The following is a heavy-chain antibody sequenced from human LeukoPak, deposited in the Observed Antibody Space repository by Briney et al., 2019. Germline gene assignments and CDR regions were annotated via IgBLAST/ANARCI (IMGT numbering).Heavy chain of an antibody. D-gene: IGHD3-10*01. J-gene: IGHJ3*02. V-gene: IGHV3-53*01. CDR2: IYSGGST. CDR3: ASYFQAQQWFGSNDAFDI. Sequence: GGSLRLSCAASGFTVSSNYMSWVRQAPGKGLEWVSVIYSGGSTYYADSVKGRFTISRDNSKNTLYLQMNSLRAEDTAVYYCASYFQAQQWFGSNDAFDIWGQGTMVTVSS. CDR1: GFTVSSNY.